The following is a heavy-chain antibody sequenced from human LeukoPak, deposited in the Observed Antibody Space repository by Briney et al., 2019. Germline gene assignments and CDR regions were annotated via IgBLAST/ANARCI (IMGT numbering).Heavy chain of an antibody. J-gene: IGHJ4*02. CDR2: IYTSGST. D-gene: IGHD1-26*01. V-gene: IGHV4-4*09. CDR1: GGSISSHY. CDR3: ARSLRAHSGSYPWGDQYYFDY. Sequence: SETLSLTCTVSGGSISSHYWSWIRQPPGKGLEWIGYIYTSGSTNYNPSLKSRVTISVDTSKNQFSLKLSSVTAADTAVYYCARSLRAHSGSYPWGDQYYFDYWGQGTLVTVSS.